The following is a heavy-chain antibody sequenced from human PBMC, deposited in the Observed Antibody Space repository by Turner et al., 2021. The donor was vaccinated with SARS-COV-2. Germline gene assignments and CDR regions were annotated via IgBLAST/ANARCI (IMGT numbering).Heavy chain of an antibody. D-gene: IGHD3-3*01. Sequence: EVQLVESGGGLNQPGGSLRLSCAASGPTVSSHYMSWVRQAPGKGLEWVSVIYSGGSTYYADSVKGRFTISRDNSKNTLYLQMNSLRAEDTAVYYCARDLMEVGGMDVWGQGTTVTVSS. CDR3: ARDLMEVGGMDV. J-gene: IGHJ6*02. CDR1: GPTVSSHY. V-gene: IGHV3-53*01. CDR2: IYSGGST.